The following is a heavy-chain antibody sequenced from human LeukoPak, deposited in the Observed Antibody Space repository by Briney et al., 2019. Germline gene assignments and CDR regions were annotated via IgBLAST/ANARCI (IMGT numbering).Heavy chain of an antibody. CDR1: GFTFSSYS. CDR2: ISTSSSYI. CDR3: ARGTLNIPGEHGAFDY. D-gene: IGHD1-14*01. Sequence: GGTLRLSCAASGFTFSSYSMNWVRQAPGKGLEWVSSISTSSSYIHYADSVKGRFTISRDNAKNSLYLQMNSLRAEDTAVYYCARGTLNIPGEHGAFDYWGQGTLVTVSS. V-gene: IGHV3-21*01. J-gene: IGHJ4*02.